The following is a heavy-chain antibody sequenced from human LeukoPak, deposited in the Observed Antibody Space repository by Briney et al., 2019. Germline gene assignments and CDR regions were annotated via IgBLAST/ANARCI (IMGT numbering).Heavy chain of an antibody. D-gene: IGHD3-9*01. CDR3: ARQGYDILTGYIDAFDI. V-gene: IGHV4-59*08. CDR2: ISYSGST. J-gene: IGHJ3*02. CDR1: GSSISSYY. Sequence: SETLSLTCTVSGSSISSYYWSWIRQPPGKGLEWIGYISYSGSTNYNPSLKSRVTISIDTSKNQFSLKLRSVTAADTAIYYCARQGYDILTGYIDAFDIWRQGTMVTVSS.